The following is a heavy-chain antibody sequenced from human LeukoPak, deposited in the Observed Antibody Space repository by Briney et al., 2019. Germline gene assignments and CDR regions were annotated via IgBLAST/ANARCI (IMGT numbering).Heavy chain of an antibody. V-gene: IGHV3-30*18. Sequence: GGSLRLSCAASGFTFSIYGMHWVRQAPGKGLEWVAVISYDGSNKYYADSVKGRFTISRDNSKNTLYLQMNSLRAEDTAVYYCAKDQGSGWFGRYYYYYYGMDVWGQGTTVTVSS. J-gene: IGHJ6*02. CDR1: GFTFSIYG. D-gene: IGHD6-19*01. CDR2: ISYDGSNK. CDR3: AKDQGSGWFGRYYYYYYGMDV.